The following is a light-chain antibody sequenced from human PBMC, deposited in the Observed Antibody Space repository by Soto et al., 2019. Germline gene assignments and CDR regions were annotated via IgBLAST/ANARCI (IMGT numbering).Light chain of an antibody. V-gene: IGKV2-28*01. CDR3: MQPLDLPVT. Sequence: ETLLTQLPLSLSVTPGEPASISCRSSQSLLHTNAYHYLDWYLQKPGQSPQLLIYLASYRASGVPDRFSGSGSGTEFTLRISRVEAKDVGVYYCMQPLDLPVTFGQGTRLEIK. CDR2: LAS. CDR1: QSLLHTNAYHY. J-gene: IGKJ5*01.